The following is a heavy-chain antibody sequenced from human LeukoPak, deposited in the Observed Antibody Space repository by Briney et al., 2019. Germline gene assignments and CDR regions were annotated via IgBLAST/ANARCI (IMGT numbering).Heavy chain of an antibody. Sequence: GASVKVSCKASGYTFTSYGISWVRQAPGQGLEWMGWISGYSGNTNDAQKFQGRVTMTTDTSTSTAYMELRSLRSDDTAVYYCARGSRPVYNLLTGKRYFDYWGQGTLLTVSS. CDR2: ISGYSGNT. CDR1: GYTFTSYG. V-gene: IGHV1-18*01. D-gene: IGHD3-9*01. CDR3: ARGSRPVYNLLTGKRYFDY. J-gene: IGHJ4*02.